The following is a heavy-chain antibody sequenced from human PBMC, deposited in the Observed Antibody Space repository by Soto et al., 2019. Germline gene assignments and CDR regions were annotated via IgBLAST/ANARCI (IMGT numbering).Heavy chain of an antibody. D-gene: IGHD2-15*01. CDR1: GFTFSSYA. V-gene: IGHV3-23*01. Sequence: GGSLRLSCAASGFTFSSYAMSWVRQAPGKGLEWVSAISGSGGSTYYADSVKGRFTISRDNAKNTLYLQMQSLRDEDTARYFCANKRWDVYADNGSRYSHYGMDVWGQGTTVTVSS. J-gene: IGHJ6*02. CDR2: ISGSGGST. CDR3: ANKRWDVYADNGSRYSHYGMDV.